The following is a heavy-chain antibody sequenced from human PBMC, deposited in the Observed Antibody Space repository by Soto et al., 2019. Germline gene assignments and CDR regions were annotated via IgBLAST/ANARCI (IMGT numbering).Heavy chain of an antibody. CDR2: ISGSGGSA. V-gene: IGHV3-23*01. D-gene: IGHD5-18*01. J-gene: IGHJ6*02. CDR1: GFTFSSYA. CDR3: AKGDTAMVDNYYYYYGMDV. Sequence: GGSLRLSCAASGFTFSSYAMSWVRQAPGKGLEWVSAISGSGGSAYYADSVKGRFTIPRDNSKNTLYLQMNSLRAEDTAVYYCAKGDTAMVDNYYYYYGMDVWGQGTTVTVSS.